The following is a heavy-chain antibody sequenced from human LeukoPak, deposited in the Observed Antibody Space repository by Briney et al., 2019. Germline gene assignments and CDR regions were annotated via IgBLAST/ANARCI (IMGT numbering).Heavy chain of an antibody. D-gene: IGHD6-19*01. CDR1: GFTFSSYW. J-gene: IGHJ6*03. CDR3: ASQGYSSGWSPNYYYYYYMDV. CDR2: INTDGSST. Sequence: GGSLRLSCAAPGFTFSSYWMHWVRQAPGKGLVWVSRINTDGSSTSYADSVKGRFTISRDNAKNTLYLQMNSLRAEDTAVYYCASQGYSSGWSPNYYYYYYMDVWGKGTTVTVSS. V-gene: IGHV3-74*01.